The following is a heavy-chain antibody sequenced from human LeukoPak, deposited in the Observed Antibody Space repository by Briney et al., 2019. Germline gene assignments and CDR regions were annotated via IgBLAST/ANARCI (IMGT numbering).Heavy chain of an antibody. D-gene: IGHD6-19*01. J-gene: IGHJ4*02. Sequence: GGSLRLSCAASGFTFSSYSMNWVRQAPGKGLEWVSTISGSGSGTYYADSVKGRFTISRDNFKNTLYLQMNSLRAEDTAIYYCAKHFQSSGWFWDYWGQGTLVTVSS. CDR3: AKHFQSSGWFWDY. CDR1: GFTFSSYS. CDR2: ISGSGSGT. V-gene: IGHV3-23*01.